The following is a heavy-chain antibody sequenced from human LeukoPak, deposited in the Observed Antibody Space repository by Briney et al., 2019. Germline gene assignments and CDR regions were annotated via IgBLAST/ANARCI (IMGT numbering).Heavy chain of an antibody. J-gene: IGHJ5*02. CDR2: ISAYNGNT. D-gene: IGHD5-24*01. V-gene: IGHV1-18*01. CDR3: ARTMAAPDENWFDP. CDR1: GYTFTSYG. Sequence: GASVKVSCKASGYTFTSYGISWERQAPGQGLEWMGWISAYNGNTNYAQKLQGRVTMTTDTSTSTAYMELRSLRSDDTAVYYCARTMAAPDENWFDPWGQGTLVTVSS.